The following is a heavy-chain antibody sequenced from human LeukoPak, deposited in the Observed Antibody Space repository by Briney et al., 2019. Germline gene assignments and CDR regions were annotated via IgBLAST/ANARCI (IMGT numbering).Heavy chain of an antibody. CDR1: GGSFSGYY. Sequence: PSETLSLTCAVYGGSFSGYYWSWIRQPPGKGLEWIGSIYYSGSTYYNPSLKSRVTISVDTSKNQFSLKLSSVTAADTAVYYCVRINGVVNLWGQGTLVTVSS. J-gene: IGHJ5*02. CDR2: IYYSGST. D-gene: IGHD3-3*01. CDR3: VRINGVVNL. V-gene: IGHV4-34*01.